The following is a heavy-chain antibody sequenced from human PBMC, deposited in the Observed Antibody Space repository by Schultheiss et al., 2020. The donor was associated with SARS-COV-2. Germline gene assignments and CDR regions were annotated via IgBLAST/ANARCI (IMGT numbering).Heavy chain of an antibody. V-gene: IGHV3-33*03. CDR2: IWFDGTKK. J-gene: IGHJ4*02. Sequence: GSLKISCAASGFSFSTYGMHWVRQAPGKGLEWVSLIWFDGTKKYYADSVKGRFTISRDNAKNSLYLQMNSLRAEDTAVYYCARRFDHWGQGTLVTVSS. CDR3: ARRFDH. CDR1: GFSFSTYG.